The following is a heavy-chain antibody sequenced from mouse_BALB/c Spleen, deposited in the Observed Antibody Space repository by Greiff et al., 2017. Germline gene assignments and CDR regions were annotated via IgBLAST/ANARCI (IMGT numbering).Heavy chain of an antibody. V-gene: IGHV14-3*02. CDR3: ARRDDGYPFAY. J-gene: IGHJ3*01. CDR2: IDPANGNT. D-gene: IGHD2-3*01. Sequence: EVQLQQSGAELVKPGASVKLSCTASGFNIKDTYMHWVKQRPEQGLEWIGRIDPANGNTKYDPKFQGKATITADTSTNTAYLQLSSLTSEDTAVYYCARRDDGYPFAYWGQGTLVTVSA. CDR1: GFNIKDTY.